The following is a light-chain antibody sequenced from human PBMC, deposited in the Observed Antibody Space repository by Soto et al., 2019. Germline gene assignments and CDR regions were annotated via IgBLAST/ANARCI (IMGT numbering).Light chain of an antibody. Sequence: DIQMTQSPSTLSASVGARVTITCRASQSVSSSLAWYQQKPGKAPRLLIYRASTLENGVPSRFSGSGSGTEFTLTISRLRPDDFATYYCQQYNSYSPFTFGQGTKLEI. CDR3: QQYNSYSPFT. V-gene: IGKV1-5*03. CDR1: QSVSSS. J-gene: IGKJ2*01. CDR2: RAS.